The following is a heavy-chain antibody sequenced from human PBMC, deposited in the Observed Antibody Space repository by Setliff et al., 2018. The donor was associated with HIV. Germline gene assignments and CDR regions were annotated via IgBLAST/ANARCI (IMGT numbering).Heavy chain of an antibody. V-gene: IGHV4-59*11. Sequence: SETLSLTCTVSGGSISGQYWSWFRQPPGKNMEWIASIYSSGTTNYNPSLRSRVIISVDTPRDQFSLRVTSVTAADTALYYCARRSIAVREAQFDPWGQGTQVTVSS. CDR3: ARRSIAVREAQFDP. J-gene: IGHJ5*02. CDR1: GGSISGQY. D-gene: IGHD6-6*01. CDR2: IYSSGTT.